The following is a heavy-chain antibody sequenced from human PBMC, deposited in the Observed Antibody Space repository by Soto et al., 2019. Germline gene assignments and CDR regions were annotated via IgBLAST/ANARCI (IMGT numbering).Heavy chain of an antibody. J-gene: IGHJ4*02. CDR2: ISGSGGST. V-gene: IGHV3-23*01. CDR1: GFTFSSYA. Sequence: EVQLLESGGGLVQPGGSLRLSCAASGFTFSSYAMSWVRQAPGKGLEWVSAISGSGGSTYYADSVKGRFTISRDNSKNTLYLPMNSLRAEATAVFYCAAGDGAARHLDYWGQGTLVTVSS. CDR3: AAGDGAARHLDY. D-gene: IGHD6-6*01.